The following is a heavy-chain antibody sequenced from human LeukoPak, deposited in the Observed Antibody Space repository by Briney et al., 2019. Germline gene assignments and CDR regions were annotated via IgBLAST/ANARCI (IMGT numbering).Heavy chain of an antibody. J-gene: IGHJ4*02. CDR2: ISYDGSNK. V-gene: IGHV3-30-3*01. D-gene: IGHD6-6*01. Sequence: PGRSLRLSCAASGFTFSSYAMHWVRQAPGKGLEWVAVISYDGSNKYYADSVKGRFTISRDNSKNTLYLQMNSLRAEDTAVYYCARARSSSTPATFDYWGQGTLVTVSS. CDR1: GFTFSSYA. CDR3: ARARSSSTPATFDY.